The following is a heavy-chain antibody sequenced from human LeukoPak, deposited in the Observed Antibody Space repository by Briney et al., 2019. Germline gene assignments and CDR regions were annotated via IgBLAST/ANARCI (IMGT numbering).Heavy chain of an antibody. D-gene: IGHD3-22*01. V-gene: IGHV1-2*02. CDR2: INPKSRGT. J-gene: IGHJ4*02. Sequence: GASVKVSCKASEYTFTGYYIHWVRQAPGQGLEWMGWINPKSRGTDYAQKFRGRVTLTRDKPISTVYMELNALRSDDTAVYFSARGASLTYYYDSSGFFSFDYWGQGTLVTVSS. CDR1: EYTFTGYY. CDR3: ARGASLTYYYDSSGFFSFDY.